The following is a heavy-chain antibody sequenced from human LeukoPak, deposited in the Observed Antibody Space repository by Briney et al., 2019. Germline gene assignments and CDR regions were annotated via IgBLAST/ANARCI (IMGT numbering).Heavy chain of an antibody. CDR1: GGTFSSYA. V-gene: IGHV1-69*05. Sequence: SVKVSCKASGGTFSSYAISWVRQAPGQGLEWMGGIIPIFGTADYAQKFRGRVTITTDESATTAYLDLSGLRSEDTAVYYCATDGGVAVAGSFDVWGQGTVVTVSS. D-gene: IGHD6-19*01. J-gene: IGHJ3*01. CDR3: ATDGGVAVAGSFDV. CDR2: IIPIFGTA.